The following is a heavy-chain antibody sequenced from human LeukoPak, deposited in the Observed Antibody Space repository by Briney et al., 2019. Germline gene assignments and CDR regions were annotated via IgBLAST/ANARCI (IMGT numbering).Heavy chain of an antibody. Sequence: SETLSLTCTVSGGSISSYYWSWIRQPPGKGLKWIGYIYYSGSTNYNPSLKSRVTISVDTSKNQFSLKLSSVTAADTAVYYCARGAPAYYYDSSGPLNDYWGQGTLVTVSS. CDR3: ARGAPAYYYDSSGPLNDY. CDR1: GGSISSYY. CDR2: IYYSGST. V-gene: IGHV4-59*01. D-gene: IGHD3-22*01. J-gene: IGHJ4*02.